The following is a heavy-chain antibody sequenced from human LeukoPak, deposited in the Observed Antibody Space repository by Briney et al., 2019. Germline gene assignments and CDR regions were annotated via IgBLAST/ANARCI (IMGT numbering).Heavy chain of an antibody. CDR2: IHRSGST. CDR1: GYSISSGYY. D-gene: IGHD6-6*01. V-gene: IGHV4-38-2*02. CDR3: AREQYTSSSHDAFDI. Sequence: SETLSLTCTVSGYSISSGYYWGWIRQPPGKGLEWIGSIHRSGSTYCNPSLKSRVTISVDTSKNQFSLKLNSVTAADTAVYFCAREQYTSSSHDAFDIWGQGTMVTVSS. J-gene: IGHJ3*02.